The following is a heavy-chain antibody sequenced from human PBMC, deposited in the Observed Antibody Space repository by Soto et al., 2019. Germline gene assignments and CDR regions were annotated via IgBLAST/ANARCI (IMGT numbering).Heavy chain of an antibody. CDR3: ASMGYHYGSGSYPLDY. J-gene: IGHJ4*02. D-gene: IGHD3-10*01. Sequence: QVQLQESGPGLVKPSETLSLTCTVSGGSISSYYWTWIRQPPGKGLEWIGFMYNSGSTHYNPSLKRRVTISLDTSKKQFSLNLRSVTAADTAVYYCASMGYHYGSGSYPLDYWGQGTLVTLSS. CDR2: MYNSGST. CDR1: GGSISSYY. V-gene: IGHV4-59*08.